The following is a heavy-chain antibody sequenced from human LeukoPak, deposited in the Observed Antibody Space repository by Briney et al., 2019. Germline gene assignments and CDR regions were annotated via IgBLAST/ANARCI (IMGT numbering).Heavy chain of an antibody. Sequence: ASVKVSCKASGYTFTSYGLSWVRQAPGQGLEWMGIINPSGGSTSYAQKFQGRVTMTRDMSTSTVYMELSSLRSEDTAVYYRARDLRNYDSSGYYPNFDYWGQGTLVTVSS. CDR2: INPSGGST. V-gene: IGHV1-46*01. CDR1: GYTFTSYG. D-gene: IGHD3-22*01. J-gene: IGHJ4*02. CDR3: ARDLRNYDSSGYYPNFDY.